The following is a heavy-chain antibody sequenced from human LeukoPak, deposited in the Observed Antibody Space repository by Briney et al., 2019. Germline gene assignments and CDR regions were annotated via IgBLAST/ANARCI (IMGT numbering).Heavy chain of an antibody. Sequence: PSETLSLTCAVYGGSFGGYYWSWIRQPPGKGLEWIGEINHSGSTNYNPSLKSRVTISVDTSKNQFSLKLSSVTAADTAVYYCARARITGTTDYWGQGTLVTVSS. V-gene: IGHV4-34*01. J-gene: IGHJ4*02. CDR1: GGSFGGYY. D-gene: IGHD1-20*01. CDR3: ARARITGTTDY. CDR2: INHSGST.